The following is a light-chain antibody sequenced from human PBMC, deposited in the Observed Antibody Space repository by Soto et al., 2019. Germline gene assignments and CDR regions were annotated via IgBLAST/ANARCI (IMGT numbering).Light chain of an antibody. J-gene: IGKJ2*01. CDR3: QQYNNWLYT. V-gene: IGKV3-15*01. Sequence: EIVMTQSPATLSVSPGERATLSCRASQSVSSNLAWYQQKPGQAPRLLIYGESTRATGIPARFSGSGSGTEFTLTISSLQSEDFAVYYCQQYNNWLYTFGQGTKLEIK. CDR1: QSVSSN. CDR2: GES.